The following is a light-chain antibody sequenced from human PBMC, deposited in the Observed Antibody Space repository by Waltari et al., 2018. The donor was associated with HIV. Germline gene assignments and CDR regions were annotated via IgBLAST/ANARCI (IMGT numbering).Light chain of an antibody. V-gene: IGKV3-20*01. CDR3: QQYGSSPRYT. Sequence: ETVLTQSPGTLSLSPGERATLSCRASQSVISSYIACYQQKPGLAPRLLIYGASTRATGTPDRFSGSGSGTDFTLTISRLEPEDFAVYYCQQYGSSPRYTFGQGTKLEIK. J-gene: IGKJ2*01. CDR2: GAS. CDR1: QSVISSY.